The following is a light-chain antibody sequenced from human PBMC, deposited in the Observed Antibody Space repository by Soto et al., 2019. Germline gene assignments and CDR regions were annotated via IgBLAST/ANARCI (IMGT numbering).Light chain of an antibody. V-gene: IGKV3-20*01. J-gene: IGKJ5*01. CDR2: GAS. CDR1: QSVRNSY. Sequence: EIVLTQSPGTLSLSPGERATLSCRASQSVRNSYLAWYQRKPGQAPRLLMSGASSRSTGIPDRFSGNGSGTDFTLTISRLAPEYFAVYYCQQYGNSPQITFGQGTRLEIK. CDR3: QQYGNSPQIT.